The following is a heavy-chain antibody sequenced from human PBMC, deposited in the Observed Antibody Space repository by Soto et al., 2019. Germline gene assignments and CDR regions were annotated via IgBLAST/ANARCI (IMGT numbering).Heavy chain of an antibody. D-gene: IGHD6-13*01. CDR1: GFTFFDYA. Sequence: GSLRLSCTASGFTFFDYAMSFFRHSPVKGLEWVGFIRSKAYGGTTEYAASVKGRFTISRDDSKSIAYLQMNSLKTEDTAVYYCTRALASSSIDYWGQGTLVTVSS. J-gene: IGHJ4*02. CDR3: TRALASSSIDY. CDR2: IRSKAYGGTT. V-gene: IGHV3-49*03.